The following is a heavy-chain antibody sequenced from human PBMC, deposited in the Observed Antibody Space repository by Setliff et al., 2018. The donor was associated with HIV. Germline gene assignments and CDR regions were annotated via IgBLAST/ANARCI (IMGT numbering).Heavy chain of an antibody. V-gene: IGHV2-70*11. CDR1: GFSLSTSDEG. Sequence: SGPTLVNPTQTLTLTCTFSGFSLSTSDEGVAWIRQPPGKALEWLARIDWDDDKYYNTSLKTRLTLSKETSKNQVVLTMTNMDPVDTATYYCARTNNVYWYFDRWGRGTLVTVSS. CDR3: ARTNNVYWYFDR. D-gene: IGHD2-8*01. CDR2: IDWDDDK. J-gene: IGHJ2*01.